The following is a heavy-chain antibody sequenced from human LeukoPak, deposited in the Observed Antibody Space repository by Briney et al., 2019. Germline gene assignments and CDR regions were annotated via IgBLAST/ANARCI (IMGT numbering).Heavy chain of an antibody. V-gene: IGHV4-59*01. CDR3: ARAVSFGEGAFDI. CDR1: GGSISSYY. J-gene: IGHJ3*02. CDR2: IYYSGST. D-gene: IGHD3-10*01. Sequence: PSETLSLTCTVSGGSISSYYWSWIRQPPGKGLEWIGYIYYSGSTNYNPSLKSRVTISVDTSKNQFSLKLGSVTAADTAMFCCARAVSFGEGAFDIWGQGTMVTVS.